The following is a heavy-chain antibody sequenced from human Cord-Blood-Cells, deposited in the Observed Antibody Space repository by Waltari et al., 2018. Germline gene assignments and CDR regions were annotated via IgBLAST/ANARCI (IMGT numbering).Heavy chain of an antibody. J-gene: IGHJ3*02. V-gene: IGHV4-59*01. CDR3: ARDLGRVNGYGGNSAFDI. CDR1: GGSISSYY. Sequence: QVQLQESGPGLVKPSETLSLTCTVSGGSISSYYWSWIRQPPGKGLEWIGYIYYSGSTNYNPSLKSRVTISVDTSKNQFSLKLSSVTAADTAVYYCARDLGRVNGYGGNSAFDIWGQGTMVTVSS. D-gene: IGHD4-17*01. CDR2: IYYSGST.